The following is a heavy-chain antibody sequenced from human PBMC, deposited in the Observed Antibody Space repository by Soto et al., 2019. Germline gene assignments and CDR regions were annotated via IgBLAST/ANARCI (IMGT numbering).Heavy chain of an antibody. CDR1: GGSISSSSYY. Sequence: SETLSLTCTVSGGSISSSSYYWGWIRQPPGKGLEWIGSIYYSGSTYYNPSLESRVTISVDTSKNQFSLKLSSVTAADTAVYYCAREGEIAAAGWGQGTLVTVSS. CDR3: AREGEIAAAG. J-gene: IGHJ4*02. D-gene: IGHD6-13*01. V-gene: IGHV4-39*02. CDR2: IYYSGST.